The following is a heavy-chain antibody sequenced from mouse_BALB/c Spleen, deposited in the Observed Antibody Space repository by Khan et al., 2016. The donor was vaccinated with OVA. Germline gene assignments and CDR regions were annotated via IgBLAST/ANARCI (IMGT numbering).Heavy chain of an antibody. CDR2: IWGDGST. V-gene: IGHV2-3*01. Sequence: VQLQESGPGLVAPSQSLSITCTVSGFSLTSYGVNWVRQPPGKGLEWLGVIWGDGSTNYHSALKSRLSTSKDNSKSQVFLKLNSLQTDDTATFYDATPRDGYPYGMDYWGQGTSVTVSS. CDR3: ATPRDGYPYGMDY. CDR1: GFSLTSYG. J-gene: IGHJ4*01. D-gene: IGHD2-3*01.